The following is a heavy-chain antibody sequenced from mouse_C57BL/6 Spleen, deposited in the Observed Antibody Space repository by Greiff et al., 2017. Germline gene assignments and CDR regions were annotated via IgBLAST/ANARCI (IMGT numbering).Heavy chain of an antibody. D-gene: IGHD1-1*01. Sequence: EVKLVESGGGLVKPGGSLKLSCAASGFTFSDYGMHWVRQAPEKGLEWVAYISSGSSTIYYADTVKGRFTISRDNAKNTLFLQMTSLRSEDTAMYYCAAHYYGSSYRYAMDYWGQGTSVTVSS. CDR1: GFTFSDYG. V-gene: IGHV5-17*01. CDR2: ISSGSSTI. CDR3: AAHYYGSSYRYAMDY. J-gene: IGHJ4*01.